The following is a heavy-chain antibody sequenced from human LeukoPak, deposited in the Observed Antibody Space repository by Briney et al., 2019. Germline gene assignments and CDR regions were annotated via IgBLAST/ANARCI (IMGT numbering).Heavy chain of an antibody. CDR3: ARDSLTTPTHH. V-gene: IGHV1-2*06. Sequence: ASVKVSCKASGDTFTGYYIHWVRQAPGQGLEWMGRINPDSGDTDYAQKFQGRVTMTSDTSISTAYMELSRLRSDDTAVYYCARDSLTTPTHHWGQGTLVSVSS. CDR2: INPDSGDT. D-gene: IGHD4-11*01. J-gene: IGHJ1*01. CDR1: GDTFTGYY.